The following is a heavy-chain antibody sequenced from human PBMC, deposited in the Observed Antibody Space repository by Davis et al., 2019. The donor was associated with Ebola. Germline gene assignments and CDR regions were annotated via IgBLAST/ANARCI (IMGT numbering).Heavy chain of an antibody. V-gene: IGHV3-30*04. D-gene: IGHD4-23*01. J-gene: IGHJ6*04. Sequence: GESLKISCAASGFTFSSYAMSWVCQAPGKGLEWVAVITYDGSYKYYADSVKGRFTISRDNSKNTLYLQTNSLRAEDTAVYYCARGGVDYGGILYYYYGMDVWGKGTTVTVSS. CDR1: GFTFSSYA. CDR3: ARGGVDYGGILYYYYGMDV. CDR2: ITYDGSYK.